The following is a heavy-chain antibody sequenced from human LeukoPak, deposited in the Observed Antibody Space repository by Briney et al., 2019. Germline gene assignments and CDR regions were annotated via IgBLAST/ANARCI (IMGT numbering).Heavy chain of an antibody. J-gene: IGHJ4*02. CDR1: GSSISSNSFY. V-gene: IGHV4-39*07. Sequence: SETLSLTCTVSGSSISSNSFYWGWIRQPPGKGLEWIGSIYYSGSTNYNPSLKSRVTISVDTSKNHFSLKLTSVTAADTAVYYCARGRSAAPVNFDSWGQGTLVTVSS. CDR2: IYYSGST. CDR3: ARGRSAAPVNFDS. D-gene: IGHD6-13*01.